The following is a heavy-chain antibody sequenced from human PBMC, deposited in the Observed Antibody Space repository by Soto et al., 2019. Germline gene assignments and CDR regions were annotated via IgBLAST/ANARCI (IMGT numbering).Heavy chain of an antibody. CDR1: GGSISSYY. CDR3: ARDGLDYDYIWGSYRKHHDAFDI. D-gene: IGHD3-16*02. CDR2: IYYSGST. V-gene: IGHV4-59*01. Sequence: SETLSLTCTVSGGSISSYYWSWIRQPPGKGLEWIGYIYYSGSTNYNPSLKSRVTISVDTSKNQFSLKLSSVTAADTAVYYCARDGLDYDYIWGSYRKHHDAFDIWGQGTMVTVSS. J-gene: IGHJ3*02.